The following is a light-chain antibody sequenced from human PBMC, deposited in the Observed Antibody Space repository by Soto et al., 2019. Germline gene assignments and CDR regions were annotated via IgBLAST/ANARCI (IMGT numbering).Light chain of an antibody. V-gene: IGKV3-15*01. CDR3: QHYNNWPPWT. CDR1: QSLVGTY. CDR2: GAS. Sequence: EIGLTQSPGTLSLSPGDRATLSCRASQSLVGTYLAWYQQTPGQAPRLLIYGASTRATGIPARFSGSGSGTEFTLSISSLQSEDFAVYYCQHYNNWPPWTFGQGTKVDIK. J-gene: IGKJ1*01.